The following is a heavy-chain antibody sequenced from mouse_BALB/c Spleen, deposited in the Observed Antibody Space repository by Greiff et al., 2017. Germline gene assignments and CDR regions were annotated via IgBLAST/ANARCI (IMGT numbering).Heavy chain of an antibody. CDR1: GYSFTSYW. D-gene: IGHD4-1*01. Sequence: VQLQQPGAELVRPGASVKLSCKASGYSFTSYWMNWVKQRPEQGLEWIGWIDPENGNTIYDPKFQGKASITADTSSNTAYLQLSSLTSEDTAVYYCARVGRFAYWGQGTLVTVSA. CDR3: ARVGRFAY. V-gene: IGHV14-1*02. J-gene: IGHJ3*01. CDR2: IDPENGNT.